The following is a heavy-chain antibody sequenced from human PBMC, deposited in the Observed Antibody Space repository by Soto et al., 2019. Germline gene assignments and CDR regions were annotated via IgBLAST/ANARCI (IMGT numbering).Heavy chain of an antibody. J-gene: IGHJ4*02. CDR2: IYYSGST. V-gene: IGHV4-59*01. CDR1: GGSLSSYY. D-gene: IGHD3-10*01. CDR3: ARDHGSGSYHY. Sequence: PSETLSLTCPVSGGSLSSYYWNWIRPPPGKGLEWIGYIYYSGSTNYNPSLKSRATISVDTSKNQFSLKLSSVTAADTAVYYCARDHGSGSYHYWGQGTLVTVSS.